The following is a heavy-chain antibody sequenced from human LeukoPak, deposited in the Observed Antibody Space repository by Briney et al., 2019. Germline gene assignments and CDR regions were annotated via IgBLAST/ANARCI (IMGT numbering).Heavy chain of an antibody. CDR1: GFSLSTSGVG. CDR3: AHRRGGYYDILTGWLKDSYYFDY. D-gene: IGHD3-9*01. V-gene: IGHV2-5*02. Sequence: SGPTLVKPTQTLTLTCTFSGFSLSTSGVGVGWIRQPPGKALEWLALIYWDDKKRYSPSLKSRLTITKDTSKNQVVLTMTNMDPVDTATYYCAHRRGGYYDILTGWLKDSYYFDYWGQGTLVTVSS. CDR2: IYWDDKK. J-gene: IGHJ4*02.